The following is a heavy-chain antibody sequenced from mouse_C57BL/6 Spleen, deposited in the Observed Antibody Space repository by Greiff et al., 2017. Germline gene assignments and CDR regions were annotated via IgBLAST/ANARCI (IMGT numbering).Heavy chain of an antibody. D-gene: IGHD1-1*01. CDR1: GYTFTDYN. Sequence: VQLQQSGPELVKPGASVKIPCKASGYTFTDYNMDWVTQSHGKSLEWIGDINPNNGGTIYNQKFKGKATLTVDKSSSTAYMGLRSLTSEDTAVYYCARGYYYGSSYDYYAMDYWGQGTSVTVSS. CDR3: ARGYYYGSSYDYYAMDY. J-gene: IGHJ4*01. CDR2: INPNNGGT. V-gene: IGHV1-18*01.